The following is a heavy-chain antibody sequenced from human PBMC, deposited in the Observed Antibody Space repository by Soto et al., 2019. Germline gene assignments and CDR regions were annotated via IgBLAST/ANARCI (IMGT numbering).Heavy chain of an antibody. Sequence: SGGSLRLSCAASGFTFSSYSMNWVRQAPGKGLEWISYISSGSGTIYYADSVKGRFTISRDNAKNSLYLQMNGLRDEDTAVYYCVRDPASYSSSSGSYWYFDLWGRGTLVTVSS. CDR3: VRDPASYSSSSGSYWYFDL. J-gene: IGHJ2*01. CDR2: ISSGSGTI. V-gene: IGHV3-48*02. D-gene: IGHD6-6*01. CDR1: GFTFSSYS.